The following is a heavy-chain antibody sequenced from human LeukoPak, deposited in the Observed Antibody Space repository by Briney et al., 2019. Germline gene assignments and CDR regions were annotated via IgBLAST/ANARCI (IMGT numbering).Heavy chain of an antibody. CDR1: GFTFSNVW. CDR2: IKSKTDGATT. CDR3: TTDVPYYYDRSPTINDY. J-gene: IGHJ4*02. Sequence: GGSLRLSCAVSGFTFSNVWMSWVRRAPGKGLEWVGRIKSKTDGATTDYGAPVKGRFTVSRDDSKNTLYLQMNSLKTEDTAVYYCTTDVPYYYDRSPTINDYWGQGTLVTVSS. D-gene: IGHD3-22*01. V-gene: IGHV3-15*01.